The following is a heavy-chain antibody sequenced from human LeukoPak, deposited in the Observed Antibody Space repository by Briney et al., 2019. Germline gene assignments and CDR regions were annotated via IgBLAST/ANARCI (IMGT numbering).Heavy chain of an antibody. CDR2: IYTSGST. V-gene: IGHV4-4*09. Sequence: SSETLSLTCTVSGGSISSYYWSWIRQPPGKGLEWIGYIYTSGSTNYNPSLKSRVTISVDTSKNQFSLKLSSVTAADTAVYYCARQKRDGYNWIPYFDYGGQGTLVTVSS. J-gene: IGHJ4*02. CDR1: GGSISSYY. CDR3: ARQKRDGYNWIPYFDY. D-gene: IGHD5-24*01.